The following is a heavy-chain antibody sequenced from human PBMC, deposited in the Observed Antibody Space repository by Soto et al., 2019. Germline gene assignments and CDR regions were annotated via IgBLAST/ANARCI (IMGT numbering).Heavy chain of an antibody. Sequence: GSLRLSCAASGFTFSSYAMSWVRQAPGKGLEWVSAISGSGGSTYYADSVKGRFTISRDNSKNTLYLQMKSLRDEDTAVYYCEKSCRIYGSCRTFSVPYWGQGTLVTVSS. V-gene: IGHV3-23*01. J-gene: IGHJ4*02. CDR1: GFTFSSYA. CDR3: EKSCRIYGSCRTFSVPY. D-gene: IGHD6-13*01. CDR2: ISGSGGST.